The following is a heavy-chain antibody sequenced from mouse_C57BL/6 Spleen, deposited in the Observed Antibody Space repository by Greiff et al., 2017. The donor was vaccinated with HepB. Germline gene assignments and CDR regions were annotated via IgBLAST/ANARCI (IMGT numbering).Heavy chain of an antibody. CDR3: AREGYGSSPFAY. Sequence: QVQLKQPGAELVRPGPSVKLSCKASGYTFTSYWMHWVKQRPGQGLEWIGVIDPSDSYTNYNQKFKGKATLTVDTSSSTAYMQLSSLTSEDSAVYYCAREGYGSSPFAYWGQGTLVTVSA. CDR1: GYTFTSYW. V-gene: IGHV1-59*01. CDR2: IDPSDSYT. J-gene: IGHJ3*01. D-gene: IGHD1-1*01.